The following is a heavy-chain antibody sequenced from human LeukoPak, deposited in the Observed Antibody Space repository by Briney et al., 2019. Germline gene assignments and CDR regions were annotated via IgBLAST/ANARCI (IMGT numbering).Heavy chain of an antibody. CDR2: ISGSGGST. Sequence: GGSLGLSCAASGFTFSSYAMSWDRQAPGKGLEWVSGISGSGGSTYYADSVKGRFTISRDNSKNTLYLQMNSLRAEDTAVYYCAKDRASGWPNAFDIWGQGTMVTVSS. V-gene: IGHV3-23*01. CDR3: AKDRASGWPNAFDI. J-gene: IGHJ3*02. D-gene: IGHD6-19*01. CDR1: GFTFSSYA.